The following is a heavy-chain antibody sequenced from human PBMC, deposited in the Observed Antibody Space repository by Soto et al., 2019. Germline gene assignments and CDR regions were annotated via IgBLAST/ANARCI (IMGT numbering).Heavy chain of an antibody. CDR1: GYSFTSYW. Sequence: PGESLKISCKGSGYSFTSYWISWVRQMPGKGLEWMGRIDPSDSYTNYSPSFQGHVTISADKSISTAYLQWSSLKASDTAMYYCARHSLTTYYDFWSGYYTGPDYWGQGTLVTVSS. CDR3: ARHSLTTYYDFWSGYYTGPDY. D-gene: IGHD3-3*01. J-gene: IGHJ4*02. CDR2: IDPSDSYT. V-gene: IGHV5-10-1*01.